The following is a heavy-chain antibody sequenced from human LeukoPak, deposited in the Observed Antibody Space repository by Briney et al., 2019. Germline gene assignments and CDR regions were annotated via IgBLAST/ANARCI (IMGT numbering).Heavy chain of an antibody. D-gene: IGHD1-14*01. Sequence: NPSETLSLTCTVSGGSISSSSYYWGWIRQPPGKGLEWIGSIYYSGSTSYNPSLKSRVTISVDTSKNQFSLNLSSVTAADTAVYYCATEPARYGDPLGWFDPWGQGTLVSVSS. CDR1: GGSISSSSYY. J-gene: IGHJ5*02. V-gene: IGHV4-39*07. CDR2: IYYSGST. CDR3: ATEPARYGDPLGWFDP.